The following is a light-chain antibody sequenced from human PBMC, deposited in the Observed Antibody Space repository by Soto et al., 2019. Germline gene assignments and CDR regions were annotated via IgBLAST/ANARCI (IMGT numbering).Light chain of an antibody. CDR1: QSISSW. J-gene: IGKJ1*01. CDR2: KAS. Sequence: DIQMTQSPSTLSASVGDRVTITCRASQSISSWLAWYQQKPGKAPKLLIYKASGLESGVPSRFSGSGSGTDFTLTITSLQPDDFATYYCQQYNSYSTFGPATFGQGTKVDIK. CDR3: QQYNSYSTFGPAT. V-gene: IGKV1-5*03.